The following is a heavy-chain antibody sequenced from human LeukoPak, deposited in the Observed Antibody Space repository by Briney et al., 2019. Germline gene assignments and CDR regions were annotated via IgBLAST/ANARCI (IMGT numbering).Heavy chain of an antibody. J-gene: IGHJ3*02. CDR3: ARGARVLDAFDI. D-gene: IGHD3-10*01. CDR1: GGSISSYY. Sequence: SETLSLTCTVSGGSISSYYWSWVRQPPGKGLEWIGYIYYSGNTNYNPSLKSRVTISVDTSKNHFSLNLSSVTAADTAVYYCARGARVLDAFDIWGQGTMVTVSS. CDR2: IYYSGNT. V-gene: IGHV4-59*01.